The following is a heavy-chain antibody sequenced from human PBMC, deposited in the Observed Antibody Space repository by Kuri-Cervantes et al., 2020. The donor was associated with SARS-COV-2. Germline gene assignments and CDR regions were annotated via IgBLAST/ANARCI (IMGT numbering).Heavy chain of an antibody. J-gene: IGHJ4*02. CDR1: GFTFSSYW. V-gene: IGHV3-7*05. Sequence: LSLTCAASGFTFSSYWMSWVRQAPGKGLEWVANIKQDGSEKYYVDSVKGRFTISRDNAKNSLYLQMNSLRAEDTAVYYCARVVFDTAMVYFDYWGQGTLVTVSS. CDR2: IKQDGSEK. CDR3: ARVVFDTAMVYFDY. D-gene: IGHD5-18*01.